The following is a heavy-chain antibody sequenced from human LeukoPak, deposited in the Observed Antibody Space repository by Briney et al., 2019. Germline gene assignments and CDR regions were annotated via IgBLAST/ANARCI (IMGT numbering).Heavy chain of an antibody. CDR1: GGSISSYY. J-gene: IGHJ3*02. CDR3: PRRQVIAAYCARDCGCDAFDT. Sequence: SETLSLTCTVSGGSISSYYWSWIRQPPGKGLEWIGYIYYSGSTNYNPSLKSRVTISVDTSKNQFSLKLSSVTAADTAVYYCPRRQVIAAYCARDCGCDAFDTWGQGTMVSVSS. D-gene: IGHD2-21*02. V-gene: IGHV4-59*12. CDR2: IYYSGST.